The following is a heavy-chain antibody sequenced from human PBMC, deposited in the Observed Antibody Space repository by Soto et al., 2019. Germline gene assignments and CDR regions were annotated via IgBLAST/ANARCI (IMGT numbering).Heavy chain of an antibody. J-gene: IGHJ6*02. CDR2: IVPNSGNT. CDR3: ARGTRDEYSSGWYGNYYYYYYGMDV. Sequence: ASVKVSCKASGFTFTSSAVQWVRQARGQRLEWIGWIVPNSGNTGYAQKFQGRVTMTTNTSISTAYMELSSLRSEDTAVYYCARGTRDEYSSGWYGNYYYYYYGMDVWGQGTTVTVSS. CDR1: GFTFTSSA. V-gene: IGHV1-58*01. D-gene: IGHD6-19*01.